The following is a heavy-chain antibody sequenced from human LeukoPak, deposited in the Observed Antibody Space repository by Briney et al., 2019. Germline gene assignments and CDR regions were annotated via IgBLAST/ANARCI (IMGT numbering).Heavy chain of an antibody. CDR2: MNPNSGNT. Sequence: ASVKVSCKASGYTFTSYGISWVRQAPGQGLEWMGWMNPNSGNTGYTQKFQGRVTITRDTSISTVYMELNSLRSEDTAVYFCARVDGSPDYWGQGTLVTVSS. V-gene: IGHV1-8*03. J-gene: IGHJ4*02. CDR1: GYTFTSYG. D-gene: IGHD2-15*01. CDR3: ARVDGSPDY.